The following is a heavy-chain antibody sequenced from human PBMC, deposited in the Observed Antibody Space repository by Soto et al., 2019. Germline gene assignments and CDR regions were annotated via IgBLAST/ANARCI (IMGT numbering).Heavy chain of an antibody. J-gene: IGHJ6*02. V-gene: IGHV3-53*01. CDR2: IYSGGST. CDR1: GFTVSSNY. D-gene: IGHD6-13*01. CDR3: ARLGSYSSSRFDYYYGMDV. Sequence: HPGGSLRLSCAASGFTVSSNYMSWVRQAPGKGLEWVSVIYSGGSTYYADSVKGRFTISRDNSKNTLYLQMNSLRAEDTAVYYCARLGSYSSSRFDYYYGMDVWGQGTTVTVSS.